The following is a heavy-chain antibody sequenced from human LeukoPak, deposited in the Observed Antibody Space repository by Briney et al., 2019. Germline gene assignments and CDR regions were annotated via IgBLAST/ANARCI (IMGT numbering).Heavy chain of an antibody. CDR2: IFSSGAA. V-gene: IGHV4-59*12. CDR1: GRSISPYY. Sequence: SETLSLTCIVSGRSISPYYWSWFRQAPGRGLEWIGYIFSSGAATYKPSLKSRVTLSVDTSKNQFSLKLSSVTAADTAVYYCARDSSSSWYGPNWFDPWGQGTLVTVSS. D-gene: IGHD6-13*01. J-gene: IGHJ5*02. CDR3: ARDSSSSWYGPNWFDP.